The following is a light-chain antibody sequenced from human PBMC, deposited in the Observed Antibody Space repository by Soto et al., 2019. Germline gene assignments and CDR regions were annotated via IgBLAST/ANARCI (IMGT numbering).Light chain of an antibody. CDR2: DAS. J-gene: IGKJ1*01. CDR3: QQYGSLWT. Sequence: EIVMTQSPATLSVSPGERATLSCRASQSVSSNLAWYQQKPGQAPRLLIYDASSRATGIPDRFSGSGSGTHFTLTISRLEPEDFAVYYCQQYGSLWTFGQGTKVDIK. V-gene: IGKV3-20*01. CDR1: QSVSSN.